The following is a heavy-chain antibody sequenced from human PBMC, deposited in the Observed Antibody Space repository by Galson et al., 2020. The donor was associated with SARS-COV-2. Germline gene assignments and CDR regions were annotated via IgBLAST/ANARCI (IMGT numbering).Heavy chain of an antibody. V-gene: IGHV3-15*01. Sequence: AGSLRLSCAPSGFTFSPAWLRWVRPAPAKGLEWVGRLKSNTDGGTTDYAAPVKGRFTISRDDSKNTLYLQMNSLKTEDTAVYYCTTDPGPYYDILTGYYFMDYWGQGTLVTGSS. CDR3: TTDPGPYYDILTGYYFMDY. CDR2: LKSNTDGGTT. CDR1: GFTFSPAW. D-gene: IGHD3-9*01. J-gene: IGHJ4*02.